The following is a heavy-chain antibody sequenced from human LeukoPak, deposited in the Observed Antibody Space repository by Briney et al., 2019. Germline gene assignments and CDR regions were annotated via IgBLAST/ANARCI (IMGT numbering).Heavy chain of an antibody. CDR2: MNPNSGNT. CDR3: ARGFFSVLLWFGESQGPWFDP. V-gene: IGHV1-8*01. CDR1: GYTFTSYD. D-gene: IGHD3-10*01. Sequence: GASVKVSCKASGYTFTSYDINWVRQATGQGLEWMGWMNPNSGNTGYAQKFQGRVTMTRNTSISTAYMELSSLRSEDTAVYYCARGFFSVLLWFGESQGPWFDPWGQGTLVTVSS. J-gene: IGHJ5*02.